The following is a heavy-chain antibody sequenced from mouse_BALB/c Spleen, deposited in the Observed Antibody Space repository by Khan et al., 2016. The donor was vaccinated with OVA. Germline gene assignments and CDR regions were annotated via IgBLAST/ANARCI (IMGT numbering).Heavy chain of an antibody. CDR2: IYPSDGYT. J-gene: IGHJ4*01. CDR3: TRNGYSYDAMDY. CDR1: GYTFTNYF. D-gene: IGHD1-1*01. Sequence: QVQLQQSGAELVRPGASLELSCKASGYTFTNYFINWVKQRPGQGLEWIGNIYPSDGYTTYNQKFKDTATLTVDKSSSTAYMHLSSPTSDYSAVYYCTRNGYSYDAMDYWGQGTSVTVSS. V-gene: IGHV1-69*02.